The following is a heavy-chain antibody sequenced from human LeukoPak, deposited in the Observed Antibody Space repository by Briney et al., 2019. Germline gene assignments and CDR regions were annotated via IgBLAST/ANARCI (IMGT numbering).Heavy chain of an antibody. Sequence: SETLSLTCTVSGGSISSYYWSWIRQPPGKGLEWIGYIYYSGSTNCNPSLKSRVTISVDTSKNQFSLKLSSVTAADTAVYYCARGSYDILTGYYSYYYYYYMDVWGKGTTVTVSS. J-gene: IGHJ6*03. D-gene: IGHD3-9*01. CDR2: IYYSGST. V-gene: IGHV4-59*01. CDR3: ARGSYDILTGYYSYYYYYYMDV. CDR1: GGSISSYY.